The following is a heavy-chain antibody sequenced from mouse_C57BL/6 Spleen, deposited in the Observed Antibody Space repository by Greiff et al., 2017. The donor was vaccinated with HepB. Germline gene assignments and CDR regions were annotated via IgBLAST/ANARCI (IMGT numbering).Heavy chain of an antibody. D-gene: IGHD1-1*01. Sequence: VQLVESGAELVKPGASVKISCKASGYAFSSYWMNWVKQRPGKGLEWIGQIYPGDGDTNYNGKFKGKCTLTTDKSSSTAYMQLSSLTSEDSAVYFCARGGTTVVAYWYFDVWGTGTTVTVSS. CDR1: GYAFSSYW. CDR2: IYPGDGDT. J-gene: IGHJ1*03. CDR3: ARGGTTVVAYWYFDV. V-gene: IGHV1-80*01.